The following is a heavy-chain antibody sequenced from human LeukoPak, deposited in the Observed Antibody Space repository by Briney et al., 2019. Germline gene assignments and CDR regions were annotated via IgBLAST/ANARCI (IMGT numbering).Heavy chain of an antibody. D-gene: IGHD4-17*01. Sequence: GGSLRLSCAAAGFTFSDYYMSWIRQAPGKGLEWVSYISSSGSTIYYAASVKGRFTISRDNAKNSLYLQMTSLRAEDTAVYYCAREWTTNYAFDIWGQGTMVTVSS. CDR2: ISSSGSTI. CDR3: AREWTTNYAFDI. V-gene: IGHV3-11*01. J-gene: IGHJ3*02. CDR1: GFTFSDYY.